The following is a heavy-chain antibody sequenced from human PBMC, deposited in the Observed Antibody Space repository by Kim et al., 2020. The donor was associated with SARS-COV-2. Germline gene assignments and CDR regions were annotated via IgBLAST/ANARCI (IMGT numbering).Heavy chain of an antibody. D-gene: IGHD6-13*01. Sequence: NDYAVSVKSRITINPDTSKNQFSLQLNSVTPEDTAVYYCARDHQLVRFDYWGQGTLVTVSS. CDR2: N. CDR3: ARDHQLVRFDY. J-gene: IGHJ4*02. V-gene: IGHV6-1*01.